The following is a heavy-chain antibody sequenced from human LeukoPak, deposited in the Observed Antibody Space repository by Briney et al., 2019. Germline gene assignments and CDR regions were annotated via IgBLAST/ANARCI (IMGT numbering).Heavy chain of an antibody. J-gene: IGHJ6*02. CDR2: ISAYNGNT. D-gene: IGHD2-15*01. V-gene: IGHV1-18*01. CDR3: ARDSVVVAATKYYYGMDV. CDR1: GYTFTSYG. Sequence: ASVKVSCKASGYTFTSYGISWVRQAPGQGLEWMGWISAYNGNTNYAQKLQGRVTMTTDISTSTAYMELRSLRSDDTAVYYCARDSVVVAATKYYYGMDVWGQGTTVTVSS.